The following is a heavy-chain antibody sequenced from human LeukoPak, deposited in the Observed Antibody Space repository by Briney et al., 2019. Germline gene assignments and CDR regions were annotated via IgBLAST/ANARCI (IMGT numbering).Heavy chain of an antibody. CDR1: GFTFSTYG. CDR3: AKDRGDDYYYYYMDV. D-gene: IGHD2-21*01. CDR2: IRYDGSNK. J-gene: IGHJ6*03. V-gene: IGHV3-30*02. Sequence: PGGSLRLSCAASGFTFSTYGMHWVRQAPGKGLEWVAFIRYDGSNKYYADSVKGRFTISRDNSKNTLYLQMNSLRAEDTAVYYCAKDRGDDYYYYYMDVWGKGTTVTVSS.